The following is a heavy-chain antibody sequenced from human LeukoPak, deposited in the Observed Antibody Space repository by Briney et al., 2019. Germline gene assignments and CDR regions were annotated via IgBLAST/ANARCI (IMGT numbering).Heavy chain of an antibody. CDR1: GFTFSSYG. V-gene: IGHV3-33*01. CDR2: IWYDGSNK. D-gene: IGHD6-13*01. J-gene: IGHJ4*02. Sequence: GGSLRLSCAASGFTFSSYGMHWVRQAPGKGLEWVAVIWYDGSNKYYADSVKGRFTISRDNAKNSLSLQMNSLRAEDTAVYYCARGLDSSSWYVFDYWGQGTLVTVSS. CDR3: ARGLDSSSWYVFDY.